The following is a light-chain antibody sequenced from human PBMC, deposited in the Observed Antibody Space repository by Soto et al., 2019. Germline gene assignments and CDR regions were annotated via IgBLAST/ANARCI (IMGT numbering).Light chain of an antibody. CDR3: SSYTTSNTRQIV. CDR1: SSDVGGYNY. V-gene: IGLV2-14*03. J-gene: IGLJ1*01. Sequence: VLTQPASVSGSPGQSITISCTGTSSDVGGYNYVSWYQHHPGKAPKLMIFDVSNRPSGVSNRFSGSKSGNTASLTISGLQPEDEADYYCSSYTTSNTRQIVFGTGTKVPS. CDR2: DVS.